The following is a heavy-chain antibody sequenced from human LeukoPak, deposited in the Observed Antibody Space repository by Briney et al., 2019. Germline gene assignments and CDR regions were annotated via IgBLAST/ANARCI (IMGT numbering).Heavy chain of an antibody. D-gene: IGHD4-11*01. V-gene: IGHV4-39*01. J-gene: IGHJ5*02. CDR1: GDSISRSDW. Sequence: SETLSLTCAVSGDSISRSDWWTWVRQPPGKGLEWIGSIYYSGSTYHNPSLKSRVTISVDTSKNQFSLKLSSVTAADTAVYYCARHRDYIPWFDPWGQGTLVTVSS. CDR3: ARHRDYIPWFDP. CDR2: IYYSGST.